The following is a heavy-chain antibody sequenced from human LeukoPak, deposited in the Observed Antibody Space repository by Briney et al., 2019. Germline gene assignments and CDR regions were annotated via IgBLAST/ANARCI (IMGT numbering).Heavy chain of an antibody. D-gene: IGHD3-22*01. Sequence: TGGSLRLSCAASGFTFSSYAMSWVRQAPGKGLEWVSAISGSGGSTYYADSVKGRFTISRDNSKNTLYLQMNSLRAEDTAVYYCAKTHGSMIVVVILPYFDYWGQGTLVTVSS. J-gene: IGHJ4*02. CDR3: AKTHGSMIVVVILPYFDY. CDR1: GFTFSSYA. CDR2: ISGSGGST. V-gene: IGHV3-23*01.